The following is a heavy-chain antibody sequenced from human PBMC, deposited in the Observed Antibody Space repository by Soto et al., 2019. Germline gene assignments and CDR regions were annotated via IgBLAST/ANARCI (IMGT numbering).Heavy chain of an antibody. CDR3: VRLRPACSYGFDY. J-gene: IGHJ4*02. D-gene: IGHD5-18*01. Sequence: PGGSLRLSCAASGFTFSDHYMEWVRQAPGKGLEWVGRIRNKVNSYTTEYAASVKGRFTISRDDSRNSLYLQMNSLKTEDTAVYYCVRLRPACSYGFDYWGQGTLVTVSS. CDR2: IRNKVNSYTT. V-gene: IGHV3-72*01. CDR1: GFTFSDHY.